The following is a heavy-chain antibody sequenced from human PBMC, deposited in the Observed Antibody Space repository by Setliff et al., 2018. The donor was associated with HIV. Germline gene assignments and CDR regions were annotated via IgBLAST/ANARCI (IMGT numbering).Heavy chain of an antibody. J-gene: IGHJ4*02. CDR3: VRHDPEGTLSFGKLSSLPNFDS. CDR1: GGSISTYY. D-gene: IGHD3-10*01. V-gene: IGHV4-39*01. Sequence: SETLSLTCSVSGGSISTYYWGWIRQPPGKGLEWIATLYYSRSTFYNPSLKSRVALSADTSKNNISLTLRSVTAADTAIYYCVRHDPEGTLSFGKLSSLPNFDSWGQGALVTVSS. CDR2: LYYSRST.